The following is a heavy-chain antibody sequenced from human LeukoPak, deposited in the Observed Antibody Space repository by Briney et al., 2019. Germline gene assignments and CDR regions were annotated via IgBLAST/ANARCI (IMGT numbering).Heavy chain of an antibody. CDR2: ISVYNVNT. CDR1: GYTFTSYG. CDR3: ARAPPFDYYDSSGYYRGYAFDI. D-gene: IGHD3-22*01. Sequence: ASVKVSCKASGYTFTSYGISWVRQAPGQGLEWLGWISVYNVNTNYAQKLQGRVTMTTDTSASTAYMELSSLRSEDMAVYYCARAPPFDYYDSSGYYRGYAFDIWGQGTMVTVSS. V-gene: IGHV1-18*03. J-gene: IGHJ3*02.